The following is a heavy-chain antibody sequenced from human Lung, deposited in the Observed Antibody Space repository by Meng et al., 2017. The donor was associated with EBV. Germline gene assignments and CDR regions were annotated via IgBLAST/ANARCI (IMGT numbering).Heavy chain of an antibody. V-gene: IGHV4-34*01. Sequence: QVHIRQWGAGLFKPSAPLSLTCSVYGGSFSGSFSGYYWSWISQAPGKGLEWIGEINDSGSTDCNPSLKSRLTISVDWSKSQFSLELSSVTAADTAVYYCARSTFDYWGQGTLVTVSS. CDR3: ARSTFDY. D-gene: IGHD1-26*01. J-gene: IGHJ4*02. CDR1: GGSFSGSFSGYY. CDR2: INDSGST.